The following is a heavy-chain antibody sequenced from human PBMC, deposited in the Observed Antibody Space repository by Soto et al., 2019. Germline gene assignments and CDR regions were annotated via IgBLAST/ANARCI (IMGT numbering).Heavy chain of an antibody. J-gene: IGHJ6*02. D-gene: IGHD2-2*01. V-gene: IGHV5-10-1*01. CDR1: GYSFTSYW. CDR3: ARYIVVGNYYYYGMDV. CDR2: IDPSDSYT. Sequence: GESLKISCKGSGYSFTSYWISWVRQMPGKGLEWMGRIDPSDSYTNYSPSFQGHVTISADKSISTAYLQWSSLKASDTAMYYCARYIVVGNYYYYGMDVWGQGTTVTVS.